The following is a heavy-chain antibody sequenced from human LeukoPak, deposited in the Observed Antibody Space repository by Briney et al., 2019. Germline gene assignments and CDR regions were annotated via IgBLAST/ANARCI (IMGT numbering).Heavy chain of an antibody. CDR3: ARDPAAGYYYFDY. Sequence: ASVKVSCKASGYTFTGYYMHWVRQAPGQGLEWMGWINPNSGGTNYAQKFQGRVTMTSDTSISTAYMELSRLRSDDTAVYYCARDPAAGYYYFDYWGQGTLVTVSS. V-gene: IGHV1-2*02. CDR2: INPNSGGT. J-gene: IGHJ4*02. D-gene: IGHD6-13*01. CDR1: GYTFTGYY.